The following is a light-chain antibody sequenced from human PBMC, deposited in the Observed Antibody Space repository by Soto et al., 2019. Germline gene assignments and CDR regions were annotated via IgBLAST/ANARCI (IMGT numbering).Light chain of an antibody. CDR3: PSYDSSLTTYV. CDR2: GST. CDR1: RSNIGGGYD. J-gene: IGLJ1*01. V-gene: IGLV1-40*01. Sequence: QSVLTQPPSVSGAPGQRVIISCTGSRSNIGGGYDVHWYRQLPGTAPQLLISGSTNRPSGTPDRFSGSKSGTSASLAITGLQAEDEADYYCPSYDSSLTTYVFGTGTKVTVL.